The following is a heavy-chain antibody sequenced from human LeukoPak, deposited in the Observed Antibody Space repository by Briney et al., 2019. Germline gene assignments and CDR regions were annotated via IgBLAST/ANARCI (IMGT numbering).Heavy chain of an antibody. V-gene: IGHV1-69*04. CDR3: ARGPFYGRTGFDY. Sequence: SVKVSCKASGGTFSSYAISWVRQAPGQGLEWMGRIIPILGIANYAQKFQGRVTITADKSTSTAYMELSSLRSEDTAVYYCARGPFYGRTGFDYWGQGTLVTVSS. J-gene: IGHJ4*02. D-gene: IGHD4-17*01. CDR2: IIPILGIA. CDR1: GGTFSSYA.